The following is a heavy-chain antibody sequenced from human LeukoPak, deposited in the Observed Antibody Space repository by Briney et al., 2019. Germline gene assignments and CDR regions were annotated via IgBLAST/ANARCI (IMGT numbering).Heavy chain of an antibody. CDR2: IKQDGSEK. CDR1: GFTFSSYW. Sequence: QTGGSLRLSCAASGFTFSSYWMSWVRQAPGKGLEWVANIKQDGSEKYYVDSVKGRFTISRDNAKNSLYLQMNSLRAEDTAVYYCARDPLRDYYHSSGYWADWGQGTLVTVSS. J-gene: IGHJ4*02. CDR3: ARDPLRDYYHSSGYWAD. D-gene: IGHD3-22*01. V-gene: IGHV3-7*01.